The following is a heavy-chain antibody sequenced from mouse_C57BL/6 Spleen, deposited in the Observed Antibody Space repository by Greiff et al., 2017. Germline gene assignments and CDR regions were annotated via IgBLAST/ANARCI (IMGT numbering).Heavy chain of an antibody. J-gene: IGHJ4*01. CDR3: ARGDYGSSYEALYAMDY. CDR1: GYTFTSYW. Sequence: QVQLQQPGAELVKPGASVKMSCKASGYTFTSYWITWVKPRPGQGLEWIGDIYPGSGSTNYNEKFKSKATLTVDTSSSTAYMRLSSLTSEDSAVYYCARGDYGSSYEALYAMDYWGQGTSVTVSS. V-gene: IGHV1-55*01. CDR2: IYPGSGST. D-gene: IGHD1-1*01.